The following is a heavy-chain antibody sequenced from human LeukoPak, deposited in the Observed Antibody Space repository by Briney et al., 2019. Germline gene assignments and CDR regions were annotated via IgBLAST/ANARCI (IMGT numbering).Heavy chain of an antibody. J-gene: IGHJ6*02. D-gene: IGHD5-18*01. Sequence: GGSLRLSCAASGFTFSSYAMHWVRQAPGKGLEWVAVISYDGSNKYYADSVKGRFTISRDNSKNTLYLQMNSLRAEDTAVYYCARDLYTAVDYYGMDVWGQGTTVTVSS. CDR3: ARDLYTAVDYYGMDV. CDR2: ISYDGSNK. V-gene: IGHV3-30-3*01. CDR1: GFTFSSYA.